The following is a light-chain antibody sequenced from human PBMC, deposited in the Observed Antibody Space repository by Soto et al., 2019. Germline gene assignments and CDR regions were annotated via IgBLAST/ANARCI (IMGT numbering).Light chain of an antibody. CDR2: GAT. J-gene: IGKJ3*01. CDR1: QDIKKY. V-gene: IGKV1-33*01. Sequence: DIQMTQSPSSLSASVGDRVTITCQASQDIKKYLNWYQQKPGKVPKLLIYGATKLETGVPSRFSGIGSGTDFTFTISGVQSEDFATYYCQQYDILPRAFGPGTKVDV. CDR3: QQYDILPRA.